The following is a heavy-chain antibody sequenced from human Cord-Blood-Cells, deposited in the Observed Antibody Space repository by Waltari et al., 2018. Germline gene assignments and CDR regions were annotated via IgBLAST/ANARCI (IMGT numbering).Heavy chain of an antibody. Sequence: EVQLLESGGGLVQPGGSLRLSCAASGFPFSCYAMSWVCQAPGKGLEWVSAISGSGGSTYYADSVKGRFTISRDNSKNTLYLQMNSLRAEDTAVYYCAKVMEYSSSWYDAFDIWGQGTMVTVSS. CDR3: AKVMEYSSSWYDAFDI. V-gene: IGHV3-23*01. J-gene: IGHJ3*02. CDR2: ISGSGGST. CDR1: GFPFSCYA. D-gene: IGHD6-6*01.